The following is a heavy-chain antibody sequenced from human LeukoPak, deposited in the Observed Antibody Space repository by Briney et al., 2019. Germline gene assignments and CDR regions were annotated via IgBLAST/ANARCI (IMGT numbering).Heavy chain of an antibody. V-gene: IGHV3-73*01. CDR1: GFTFSGSA. CDR3: TRHVTGGETATND. D-gene: IGHD5-24*01. CDR2: IRSKANSYAT. Sequence: GGSLRLSCAASGFTFSGSAMHWVRQASGKGLEWVGRIRSKANSYATAYAASVKGRFTISRDDSKNTAYLQMNSLKTEDTAVYYCTRHVTGGETATNDWGQGTLVTVSS. J-gene: IGHJ4*02.